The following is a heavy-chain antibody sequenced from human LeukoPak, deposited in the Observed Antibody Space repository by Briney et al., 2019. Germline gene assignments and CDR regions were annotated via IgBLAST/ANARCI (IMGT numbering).Heavy chain of an antibody. CDR1: GYAFTSYD. V-gene: IGHV1-8*01. D-gene: IGHD2-2*01. J-gene: IGHJ5*02. CDR2: MNPNSGNT. CDR3: ARIGSLRAAIPFDP. Sequence: GASVKVSCKASGYAFTSYDINWVRQATGQGLEWMGWMNPNSGNTGYAQKFQGRVTMTRNTSISTAYMELSSLRSEDTAVYYCARIGSLRAAIPFDPWGQGTLVTVSS.